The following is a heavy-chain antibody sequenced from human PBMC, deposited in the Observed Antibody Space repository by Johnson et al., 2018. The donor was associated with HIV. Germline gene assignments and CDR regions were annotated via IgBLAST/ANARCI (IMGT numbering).Heavy chain of an antibody. CDR1: GFTFSSYA. J-gene: IGHJ3*02. CDR2: ISYDGSNK. D-gene: IGHD3-10*01. Sequence: QVQLVESGGGVVQPGRSLRLSCAASGFTFSSYAMHWVRQAPGKGLEWVAVISYDGSNKYYADSVKGRFTISRDNSKNTLYLQMNSLRAEDTEVDYCAREQTSMVQGVIWACDIWGQGTMVTVSS. V-gene: IGHV3-30*04. CDR3: AREQTSMVQGVIWACDI.